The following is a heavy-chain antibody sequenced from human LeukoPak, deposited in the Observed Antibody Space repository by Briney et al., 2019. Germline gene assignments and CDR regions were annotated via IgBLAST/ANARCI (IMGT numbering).Heavy chain of an antibody. CDR1: GGSFSSYY. V-gene: IGHV4-34*01. CDR2: INHSGST. Sequence: SETLSLTCAVYGGSFSSYYWSWIRQPPGKGLEWIGEINHSGSTNYNPSLKSRVTISVDTSKNQFSLKLSSVTAADTAAYYCARLHPKKHLGHKKIDGFGHWGQGTLVTVSP. D-gene: IGHD3-3*02. CDR3: ARLHPKKHLGHKKIDGFGH. J-gene: IGHJ4*02.